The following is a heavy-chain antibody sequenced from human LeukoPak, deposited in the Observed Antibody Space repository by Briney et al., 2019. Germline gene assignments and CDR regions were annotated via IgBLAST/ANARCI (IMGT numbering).Heavy chain of an antibody. Sequence: PSQTLSLTCTVSGDSISSGGYYWSWIRQPAGKGLEWIGRIYTSGTTNYNPSLEDRVTISIDTSKNQFSLKLTSVTAADTAVYYCARDWWSGSFDYWGQGTLVTVSS. J-gene: IGHJ4*02. CDR1: GDSISSGGYY. V-gene: IGHV4-61*02. CDR2: IYTSGTT. D-gene: IGHD3-3*01. CDR3: ARDWWSGSFDY.